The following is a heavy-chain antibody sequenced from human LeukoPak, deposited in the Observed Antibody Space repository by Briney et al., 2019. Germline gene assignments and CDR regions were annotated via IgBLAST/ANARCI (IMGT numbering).Heavy chain of an antibody. CDR3: ARDVQSGSLDP. J-gene: IGHJ5*02. CDR2: ISDSGGLT. D-gene: IGHD3-3*01. Sequence: GGSLRLSCAASGFTFSSYAMTWVRQAPRKGLELVSDISDSGGLTYYADSVKGRFTISRDNSKNTLYLQMNSLTVEDTAVYYCARDVQSGSLDPWGQGTLVTVSS. V-gene: IGHV3-23*01. CDR1: GFTFSSYA.